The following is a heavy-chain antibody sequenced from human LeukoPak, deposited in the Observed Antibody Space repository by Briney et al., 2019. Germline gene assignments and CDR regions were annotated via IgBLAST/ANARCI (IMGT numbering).Heavy chain of an antibody. D-gene: IGHD1-14*01. CDR1: GFTFSTYW. CDR2: ISSDGSTP. J-gene: IGHJ4*02. V-gene: IGHV3-74*01. Sequence: GGSLRLSCAASGFTFSTYWMHWVRQAPGKGLGWVSRISSDGSTPSYADSVKGRFTISRDNGKNTLYLQMNSLRAEDTAVYYCTRVGRGTTRDYWGQGTLVTVSS. CDR3: TRVGRGTTRDY.